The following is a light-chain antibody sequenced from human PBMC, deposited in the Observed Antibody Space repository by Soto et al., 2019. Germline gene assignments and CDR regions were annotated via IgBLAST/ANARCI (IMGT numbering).Light chain of an antibody. CDR3: CSYAGSSTFDV. CDR1: SSDVGAYNF. Sequence: QFALTQPHSVSGSPGESVTISCTGTSSDVGAYNFVSWYQQHPGKAPRLLIYAVRKRPAVVPDRFSGSKSGNTASLTISGLQVEEEAYCYCCSYAGSSTFDVFGTGTKLTVL. J-gene: IGLJ1*01. V-gene: IGLV2-11*01. CDR2: AVR.